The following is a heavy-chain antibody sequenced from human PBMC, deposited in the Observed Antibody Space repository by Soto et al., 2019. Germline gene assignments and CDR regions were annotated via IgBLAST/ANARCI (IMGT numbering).Heavy chain of an antibody. J-gene: IGHJ6*03. CDR3: ARDPGYCSGGSCSDNYMDV. V-gene: IGHV4-59*01. CDR1: GGSISSYY. CDR2: IYYSGST. D-gene: IGHD2-15*01. Sequence: SETLSLTCTVSGGSISSYYWSWIRQPPGKGLEWIGYIYYSGSTNYNPSLKSRVTISVDTSKNQFSLKLSSVTAADTAVYYCARDPGYCSGGSCSDNYMDVWGKGTTVTVSS.